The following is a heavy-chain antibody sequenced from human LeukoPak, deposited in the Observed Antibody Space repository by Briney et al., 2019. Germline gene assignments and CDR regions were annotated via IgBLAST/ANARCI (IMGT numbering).Heavy chain of an antibody. V-gene: IGHV3-15*01. D-gene: IGHD6-13*01. CDR2: IKSKTDGGTT. CDR1: GFTFSNAW. CDR3: TTSGAAAGFLGYYYGMDV. J-gene: IGHJ6*04. Sequence: GGSLRLSCAASGFTFSNAWMSWVRQAPGKGLEWVGRIKSKTDGGTTDYAAPVKGRFTISRDDSKNTLYPQMNSLKTEDTAVYYCTTSGAAAGFLGYYYGMDVWGKGTTVTVSS.